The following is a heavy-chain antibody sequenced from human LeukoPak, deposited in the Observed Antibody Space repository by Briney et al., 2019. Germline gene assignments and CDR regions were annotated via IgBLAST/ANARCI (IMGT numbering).Heavy chain of an antibody. D-gene: IGHD1-26*01. CDR3: ARDKEVGATGYYYYYGMDV. Sequence: ASVKVSCKASGYTFTTYSIHWLRQAPGQGLEWMGWISAYNGNTNYAQKLQGRVTMTTDTSTSTAYMELRSLRSDDTAVYYCARDKEVGATGYYYYYGMDVWGQGTTVTVSS. V-gene: IGHV1-18*01. CDR1: GYTFTTYS. J-gene: IGHJ6*02. CDR2: ISAYNGNT.